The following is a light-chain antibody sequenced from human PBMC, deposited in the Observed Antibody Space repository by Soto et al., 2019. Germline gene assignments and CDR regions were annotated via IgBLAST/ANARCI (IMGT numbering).Light chain of an antibody. V-gene: IGLV1-44*01. CDR2: SDN. CDR3: AAWDVSLVV. CDR1: SSNIGTNT. J-gene: IGLJ2*01. Sequence: QSVLTQPPSASGTPGQRVTISCSGSSSNIGTNTVIWYQQLPGAAPKLLIYSDNQRPSGVPDRFSGSKSGTSASLAISGLQSEDEADYFCAAWDVSLVVFGGGTQVTV.